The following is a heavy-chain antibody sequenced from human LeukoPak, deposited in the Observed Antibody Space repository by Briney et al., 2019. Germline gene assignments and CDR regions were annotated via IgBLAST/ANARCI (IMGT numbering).Heavy chain of an antibody. Sequence: PSETLSLTCAVSGYSISSGYYWGWIRQPPGKGLEWIGTIYHNGNTYYNPSLKSRVTISVDMSKNQFSLKLSSVTDADTAVYYCARVRYNYGDSDYWGQGTLVTVSS. CDR2: IYHNGNT. D-gene: IGHD5-18*01. J-gene: IGHJ4*02. V-gene: IGHV4-38-2*01. CDR1: GYSISSGYY. CDR3: ARVRYNYGDSDY.